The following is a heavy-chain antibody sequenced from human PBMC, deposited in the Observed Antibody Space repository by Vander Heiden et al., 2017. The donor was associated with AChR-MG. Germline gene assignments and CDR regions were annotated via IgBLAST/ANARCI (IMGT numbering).Heavy chain of an antibody. J-gene: IGHJ5*02. CDR3: ARVHANNWFDP. CDR1: CGSLTSGVYY. CDR2: IYYSGST. V-gene: IGHV4-31*03. Sequence: QVQLQESRPGLVKPSQPPSPTFTLSCGSLTSGVYYWSWVRQDPGKGLEWIGYIYYSGSTYYNPSLKSRVTISVETSKNQFSLKLSAVTAADTAVYYCARVHANNWFDPWGQGTLVTVSS.